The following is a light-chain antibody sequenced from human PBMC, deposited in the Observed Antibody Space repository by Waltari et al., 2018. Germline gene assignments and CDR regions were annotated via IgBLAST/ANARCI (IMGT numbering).Light chain of an antibody. Sequence: QSALTQPRSVSGSPGQSVTISCTGTSSDVGGFNYVSWYQQPPGKAPKLMIYDVIKRPSGVPDRFSGSKSDNTASLTISGLQAEDEADYYCCSYAGSYTVVFGGGTKVTVL. V-gene: IGLV2-11*01. J-gene: IGLJ2*01. CDR3: CSYAGSYTVV. CDR1: SSDVGGFNY. CDR2: DVI.